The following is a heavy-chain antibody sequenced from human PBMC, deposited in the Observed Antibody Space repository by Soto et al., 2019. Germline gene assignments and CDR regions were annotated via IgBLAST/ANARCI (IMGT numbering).Heavy chain of an antibody. CDR1: GAPISDNNW. J-gene: IGHJ4*02. Sequence: QVQLQESGPGLVKPSGTVSLTCAVSGAPISDNNWWSWVRQPPGKGLEWIGEVVHWGTTNYNPSLRSRVTISMDKSKNQISLTLSSVTAPDSALYYCARHIGVTGTRGFDYWGQGTLVTVSS. CDR3: ARHIGVTGTRGFDY. CDR2: VVHWGTT. V-gene: IGHV4-4*02. D-gene: IGHD6-19*01.